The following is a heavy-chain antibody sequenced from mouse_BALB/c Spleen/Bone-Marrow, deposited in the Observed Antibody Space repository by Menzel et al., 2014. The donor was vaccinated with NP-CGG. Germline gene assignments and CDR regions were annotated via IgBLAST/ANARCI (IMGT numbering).Heavy chain of an antibody. CDR1: GFTFSSYG. CDR2: ISGGGSYT. V-gene: IGHV5-9-2*01. CDR3: ARHAYYDQTEVSFVY. D-gene: IGHD2-4*01. J-gene: IGHJ3*01. Sequence: EVMLVESGGNLVKSGGSLKLSCAASGFTFSSYGMSWVRQTPEKRLEWVATISGGGSYTFYPDSVKGRFTISRDNAKNNLYLQLSSLRSEDTALYYCARHAYYDQTEVSFVYWGLGTLVTVSA.